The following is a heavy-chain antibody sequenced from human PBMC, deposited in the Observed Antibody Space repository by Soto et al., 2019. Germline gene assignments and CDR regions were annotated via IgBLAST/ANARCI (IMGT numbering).Heavy chain of an antibody. CDR1: GDSITGDNW. CDR2: IHHSGAT. V-gene: IGHV4-4*02. Sequence: SSETLSLTCAVSGDSITGDNWWSWVRQPPGKGLEWIGEIHHSGATNYNPSLKSRVTISEDTSKNQFSLRLSSVTAADTAVYYCARDVGYLYDSSGSVAFDIWGQGTMVTASS. CDR3: ARDVGYLYDSSGSVAFDI. D-gene: IGHD3-22*01. J-gene: IGHJ3*02.